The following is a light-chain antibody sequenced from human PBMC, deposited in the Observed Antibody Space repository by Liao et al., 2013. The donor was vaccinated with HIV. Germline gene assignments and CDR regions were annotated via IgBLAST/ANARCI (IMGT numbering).Light chain of an antibody. CDR1: KLGDKY. CDR3: QAWDSSIAGV. J-gene: IGLJ1*01. V-gene: IGLV3-1*01. Sequence: SYELTQPPSVSVSPGQTASITCSGDKLGDKYACWYQQKSGQSPVLVIYQDNKRPSGIPERFSGSNSGNTATLTISGTQAMDEADYYCQAWDSSIAGVFGTGTKVTVL. CDR2: QDN.